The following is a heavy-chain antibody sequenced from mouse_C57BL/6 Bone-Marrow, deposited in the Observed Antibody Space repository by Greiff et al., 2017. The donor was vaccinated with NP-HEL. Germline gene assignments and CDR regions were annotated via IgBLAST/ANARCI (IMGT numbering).Heavy chain of an antibody. CDR3: ASGYYDGSFAY. D-gene: IGHD1-1*01. CDR1: GFTFSSYA. Sequence: DVMLVESGGGLVKPGGSLKLSCAASGFTFSSYAMSWVRQTPEKRLEWVATISDGGSYTYYPDNVKGRFTISRDNAKNNLYLQMSHLKSEDTAMYYCASGYYDGSFAYWGQGTLVTVSA. CDR2: ISDGGSYT. J-gene: IGHJ3*01. V-gene: IGHV5-4*03.